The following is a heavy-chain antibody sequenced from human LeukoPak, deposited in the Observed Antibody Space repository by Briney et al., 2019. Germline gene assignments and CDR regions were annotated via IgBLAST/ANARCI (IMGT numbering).Heavy chain of an antibody. CDR2: IKSDGKT. J-gene: IGHJ4*02. Sequence: GGSLRLSCAASGFIVRNNYMSWVRQAPGKGLEWVSLIKSDGKTFYADSVKGRFTISRDNSKNTLYLQMNSLRAEDTAVYYCAREYDSGSYYNFGYWGQGTLVTVSS. D-gene: IGHD3-10*01. CDR1: GFIVRNNY. CDR3: AREYDSGSYYNFGY. V-gene: IGHV3-53*01.